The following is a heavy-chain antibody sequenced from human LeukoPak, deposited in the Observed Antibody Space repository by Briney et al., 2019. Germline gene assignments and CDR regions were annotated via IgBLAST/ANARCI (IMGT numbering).Heavy chain of an antibody. D-gene: IGHD3-16*01. CDR2: IWNDGTNT. V-gene: IGHV3-33*01. Sequence: GGSLRLSCAASGFSLSTYGMHWVRQAPGKGLEWVALIWNDGTNTYYADSVKGRFTISRDNSKNTLYLQMNSLRAEDTAVYYCAGDTPPGGDFYFDYWGQGTLVIVSS. CDR3: AGDTPPGGDFYFDY. J-gene: IGHJ4*02. CDR1: GFSLSTYG.